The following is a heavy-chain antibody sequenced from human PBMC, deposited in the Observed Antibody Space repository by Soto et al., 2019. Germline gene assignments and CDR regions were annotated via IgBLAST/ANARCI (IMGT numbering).Heavy chain of an antibody. CDR3: ARRTSWQLPFDY. CDR1: SDSIGSYY. Sequence: SETLSLTCTVSSDSIGSYYWSWIRQPPGKRLEWIGYISYSGSTDYNPSLKSRVTISGDTSKNQFSLKVSSVTAADTAVYYCARRTSWQLPFDYWGQGTLVTVSS. V-gene: IGHV4-59*01. CDR2: ISYSGST. D-gene: IGHD6-13*01. J-gene: IGHJ4*02.